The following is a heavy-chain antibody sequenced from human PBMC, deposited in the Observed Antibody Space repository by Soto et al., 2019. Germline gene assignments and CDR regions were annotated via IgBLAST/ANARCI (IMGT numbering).Heavy chain of an antibody. CDR2: VSYSGST. CDR3: ARGGTGTMRNYYMDV. J-gene: IGHJ6*03. D-gene: IGHD1-1*01. CDR1: DDSISRYY. Sequence: SETLSLTCTVSDDSISRYYWSWIRQPPGKGLEWIGYVSYSGSTNFNPSLKSRVTISVDTSKNQFPLKLSSVTAADTAVYYCARGGTGTMRNYYMDVWGKGTTVTVSS. V-gene: IGHV4-59*01.